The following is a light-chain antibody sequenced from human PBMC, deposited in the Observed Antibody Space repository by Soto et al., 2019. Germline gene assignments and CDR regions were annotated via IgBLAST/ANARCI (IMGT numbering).Light chain of an antibody. CDR3: LQDYNSPLT. CDR1: QDVGND. J-gene: IGKJ4*01. V-gene: IGKV1-6*01. Sequence: AIQMTQSPSSLSASVGDRVTITCRASQDVGNDLAWYQQRPGKAPKLLIYAASSLQSGVPSRFSGSGSGTVFTLTISSLQPADFAPYYCLQDYNSPLTFGGGTKVEIK. CDR2: AAS.